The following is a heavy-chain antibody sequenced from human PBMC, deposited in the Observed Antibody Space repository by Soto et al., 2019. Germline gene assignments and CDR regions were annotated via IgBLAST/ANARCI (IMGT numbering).Heavy chain of an antibody. CDR3: TTPRPYYYDSSGYWDDAFDI. CDR1: GFTFSNAW. Sequence: GGSLRLSCAASGFTFSNAWMSWVRQAPGKGLEWVGRIKSKTDGGTTDYAAPVKGRFTISRDDSKNTLYLQMNSLKTEDTAVYYCTTPRPYYYDSSGYWDDAFDIWGQGTMVTVSS. D-gene: IGHD3-22*01. V-gene: IGHV3-15*01. J-gene: IGHJ3*02. CDR2: IKSKTDGGTT.